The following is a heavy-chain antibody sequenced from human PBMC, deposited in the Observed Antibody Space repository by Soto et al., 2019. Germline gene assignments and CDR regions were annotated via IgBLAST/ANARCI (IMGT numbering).Heavy chain of an antibody. CDR3: ARDHLSFISRPRTGWFDP. J-gene: IGHJ5*02. CDR1: GYSISSGYY. D-gene: IGHD1-1*01. CDR2: IYHSGST. V-gene: IGHV4-38-2*02. Sequence: SETLSLTCAVSGYSISSGYYWGWIRQPPGKGLEWIGSIYHSGSTYYNPSLKSRVTISVDTSKNQFSLKLSSVTAADTAVYYCARDHLSFISRPRTGWFDPWGQGTLVTVS.